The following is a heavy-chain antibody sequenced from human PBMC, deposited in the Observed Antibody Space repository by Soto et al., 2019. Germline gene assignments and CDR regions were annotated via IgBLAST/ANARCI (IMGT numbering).Heavy chain of an antibody. Sequence: SETLSLTCTVSGGSISSYYWSWIRQPPGKGLEWIGYIYYSGSTNYNPSLKSRVTISVDTSKNQFSLKLSSVTAADTAVYYCARHSIPADYWGQGTLVTVSS. V-gene: IGHV4-59*08. J-gene: IGHJ4*02. CDR3: ARHSIPADY. CDR1: GGSISSYY. CDR2: IYYSGST. D-gene: IGHD2-21*01.